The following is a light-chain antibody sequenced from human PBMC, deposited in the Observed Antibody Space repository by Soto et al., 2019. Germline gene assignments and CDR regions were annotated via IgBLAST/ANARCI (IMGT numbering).Light chain of an antibody. CDR2: DAS. CDR1: QSVDIR. Sequence: EIVLTQSPATLSLSPGERATLSCRASQSVDIRSAWYQQKPGQAPRLLIYDASNRATVIPARFSGSGTGTGFTLTITSLGPEDFAVCYCHHRSGWPATFRQGTKVEIK. J-gene: IGKJ1*01. V-gene: IGKV3-11*01. CDR3: HHRSGWPAT.